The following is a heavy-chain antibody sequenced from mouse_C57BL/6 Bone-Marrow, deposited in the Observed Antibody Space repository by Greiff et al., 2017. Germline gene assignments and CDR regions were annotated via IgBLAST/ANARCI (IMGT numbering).Heavy chain of an antibody. J-gene: IGHJ1*03. Sequence: QVHVKQSGAELARPGASVKLSCKASGYTFTSYGISWVKQRTGQGLDWIGEAYPRSGNTYYNEKFKGKGTLTADKSSSTAYMELRSLTSEDSAVDLCARDDGYYVWYVDVWGTGTTVTVSS. D-gene: IGHD2-3*01. V-gene: IGHV1-81*01. CDR3: ARDDGYYVWYVDV. CDR2: AYPRSGNT. CDR1: GYTFTSYG.